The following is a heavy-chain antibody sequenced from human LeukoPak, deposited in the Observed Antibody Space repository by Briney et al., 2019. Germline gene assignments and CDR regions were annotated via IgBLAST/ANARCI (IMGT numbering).Heavy chain of an antibody. V-gene: IGHV3-21*01. D-gene: IGHD2-2*01. J-gene: IGHJ1*01. CDR2: ISSSSSYI. CDR1: GFTFSSYS. Sequence: GGSLRLSCAASGFTFSSYSMNWVRQAPGKGLEWVSSISSSSSYIYYADSVKGRFTISRDNAKNSLYLQMNSLRAEDTAVYYCARDSGQYCSSTSCYFQHWGQGTLVTVSS. CDR3: ARDSGQYCSSTSCYFQH.